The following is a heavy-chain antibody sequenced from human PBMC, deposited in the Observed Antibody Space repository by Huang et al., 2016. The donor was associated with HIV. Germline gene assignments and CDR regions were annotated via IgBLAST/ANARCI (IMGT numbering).Heavy chain of an antibody. Sequence: EVELVESGGGLVKPGGALRLSCAAFGFAFSSYGMNWVRQALGKGLECVAFIGCDSSYIYYEDSVKGRVTISRDNAKSSIYLQLDSLRAEDTAVYYCAYQQWLVGGLNHWGQGTLVVVSS. D-gene: IGHD6-19*01. CDR2: IGCDSSYI. J-gene: IGHJ5*02. V-gene: IGHV3-21*02. CDR1: GFAFSSYG. CDR3: AYQQWLVGGLNH.